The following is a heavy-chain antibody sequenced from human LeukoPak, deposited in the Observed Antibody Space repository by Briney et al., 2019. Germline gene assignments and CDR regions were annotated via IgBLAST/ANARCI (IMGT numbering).Heavy chain of an antibody. CDR1: GFTFTTYA. CDR2: ISGSGEDT. CDR3: ARLSGTSGTSSRVLYY. V-gene: IGHV3-23*01. J-gene: IGHJ4*02. D-gene: IGHD1-1*01. Sequence: PGGSLRLSCAASGFTFTTYAMIWVRQAPGKGLEWVSAISGSGEDTYYADSVRGRFTISRDNSENTLSLQMNRLRAEDTAVYRCARLSGTSGTSSRVLYYWGQGTLVTVSS.